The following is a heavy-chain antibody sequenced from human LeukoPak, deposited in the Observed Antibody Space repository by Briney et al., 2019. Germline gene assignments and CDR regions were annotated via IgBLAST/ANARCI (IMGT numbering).Heavy chain of an antibody. CDR3: ARLVWGSYQSGPSKDY. J-gene: IGHJ4*02. CDR2: ISAYNGNT. Sequence: ASVKVSCKASGYTFTSYGISWMRHAPAQGLERMGWISAYNGNTNYAQKLQGRVPMTTDTSTSTAHMELWSLRSDDTAVYYCARLVWGSYQSGPSKDYWGQGTLVTVSS. V-gene: IGHV1-18*01. D-gene: IGHD3-16*02. CDR1: GYTFTSYG.